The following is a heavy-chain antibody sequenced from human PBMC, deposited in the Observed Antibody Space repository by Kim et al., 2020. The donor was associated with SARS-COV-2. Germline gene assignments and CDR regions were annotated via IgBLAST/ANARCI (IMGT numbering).Heavy chain of an antibody. CDR3: AKDNYYESLSLSYY. CDR2: ISWDRRNI. V-gene: IGHV3-30-3*01. CDR1: GFSFDDSA. D-gene: IGHD3-22*01. J-gene: IGHJ4*01. Sequence: GGSLRLSCAASGFSFDDSAMNWVRQAPGKGLEWVAVISWDRRNIAYADSVKGRFTISRDNAKNTLHLQMNSLRVEDTAVYYCAKDNYYESLSLSYY.